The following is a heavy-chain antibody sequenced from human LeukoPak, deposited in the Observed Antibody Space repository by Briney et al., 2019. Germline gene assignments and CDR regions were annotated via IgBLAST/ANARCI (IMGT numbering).Heavy chain of an antibody. CDR3: ARVDCRSTSCPFDN. Sequence: GGSLRLSCAASGFTFSIFTMFWVRQAPGKGLEDVSSISNNGDNTYYANSVKGRFTISRDNSKNTLYLQLDNLRAEDMAVYYCARVDCRSTSCPFDNWGQGTLVTVS. CDR1: GFTFSIFT. J-gene: IGHJ4*02. D-gene: IGHD2-2*01. V-gene: IGHV3-64*01. CDR2: ISNNGDNT.